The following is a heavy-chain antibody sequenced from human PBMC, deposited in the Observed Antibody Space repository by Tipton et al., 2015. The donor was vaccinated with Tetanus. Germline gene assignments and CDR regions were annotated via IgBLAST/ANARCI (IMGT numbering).Heavy chain of an antibody. D-gene: IGHD7-27*01. CDR2: ITGRGDAT. CDR3: AKDMGDRGVYWGWFDS. V-gene: IGHV3-23*01. J-gene: IGHJ5*01. Sequence: SLRLSCEASGFTFNTYAMNWVRQAPGKGLEWVASITGRGDATYYSDSVKGRFTISRDNSKNTLSLQMSSLRVEDTAVYYCAKDMGDRGVYWGWFDSWGQGTLVTVSS. CDR1: GFTFNTYA.